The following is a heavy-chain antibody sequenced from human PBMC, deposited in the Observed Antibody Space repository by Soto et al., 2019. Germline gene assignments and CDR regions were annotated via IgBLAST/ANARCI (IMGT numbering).Heavy chain of an antibody. CDR1: GFTFSSYG. CDR2: ISYDGSNK. V-gene: IGHV3-30*03. J-gene: IGHJ4*02. D-gene: IGHD3-16*01. Sequence: GGSLRLSCAASGFTFSSYGMHWVRQAPGKGLEWVAVISYDGSNKYYADSVKGRFTISRDNSKNTLYLQMNSLRAEDTAVYYWLIWVGGKVLFDYGGRGPLVTV. CDR3: LIWVGGKVLFDY.